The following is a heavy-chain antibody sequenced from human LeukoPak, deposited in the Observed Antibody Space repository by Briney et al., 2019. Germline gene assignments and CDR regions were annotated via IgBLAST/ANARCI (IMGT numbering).Heavy chain of an antibody. Sequence: SETLSLTCTASGGSFSNYYWSWIRQPPGKGLEWIGYVYYTGSTNYNPSLKSRVAISVDTSKNRFSLKLNSVTAADTAVYYCARDTAASLNAFDIWGQGTMVTVSS. J-gene: IGHJ3*02. CDR2: VYYTGST. V-gene: IGHV4-59*01. CDR3: ARDTAASLNAFDI. CDR1: GGSFSNYY. D-gene: IGHD2-2*01.